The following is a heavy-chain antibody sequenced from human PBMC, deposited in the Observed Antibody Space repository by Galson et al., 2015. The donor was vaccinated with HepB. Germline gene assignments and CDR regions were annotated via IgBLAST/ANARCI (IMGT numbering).Heavy chain of an antibody. V-gene: IGHV1-46*01. J-gene: IGHJ6*02. D-gene: IGHD2-15*01. CDR1: GYTFATFY. Sequence: SVKVSCKASGYTFATFYINWVRQAPGQGLEWLGKIDPNSGSPYYAQKFQGRVTMTRDTSASTVYMELSNLRSEDTAVYYCARNLGYCTVSSCPGMDVWGQGTTVTVSS. CDR2: IDPNSGSP. CDR3: ARNLGYCTVSSCPGMDV.